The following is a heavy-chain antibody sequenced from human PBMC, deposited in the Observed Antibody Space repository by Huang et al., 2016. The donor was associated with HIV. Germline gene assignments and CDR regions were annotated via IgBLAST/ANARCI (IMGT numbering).Heavy chain of an antibody. CDR3: ASGASYEIWTPYYSGWHYSMDV. CDR1: GGSFKISG. D-gene: IGHD3-9*01. Sequence: QVHLVQSGAEVKKPGSSVRVSCTASGGSFKISGISWVRQAPVQGLELLGGNLTMLWRAKYAQKMSVKVTITARAAPTTVYMDLTSLRPEDTAVYYCASGASYEIWTPYYSGWHYSMDVWGEGTTVTVSS. J-gene: IGHJ6*03. V-gene: IGHV1-69*13. CDR2: NLTMLWRA.